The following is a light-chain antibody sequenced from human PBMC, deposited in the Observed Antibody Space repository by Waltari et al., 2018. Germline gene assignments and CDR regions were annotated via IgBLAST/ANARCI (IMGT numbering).Light chain of an antibody. CDR3: QQLNGYPLT. J-gene: IGKJ4*01. Sequence: IQLNQYPSSLSASVGDKVTITCRSIQGISSHLAWYQQKPGKAPKLLTYGASTLQSGVPSRFSGSGSGTDFTLTISSLQPEDFATYYCQQLNGYPLTFGGGTKVEI. CDR2: GAS. V-gene: IGKV1-9*01. CDR1: QGISSH.